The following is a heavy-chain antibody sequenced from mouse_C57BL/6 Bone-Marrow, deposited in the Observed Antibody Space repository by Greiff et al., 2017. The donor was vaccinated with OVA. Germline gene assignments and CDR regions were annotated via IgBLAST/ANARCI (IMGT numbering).Heavy chain of an antibody. CDR2: IDPSDSYT. Sequence: QVQLQQPGAELVKPGPSVKLSCKASGYTFTSYWMQWVKQRPGQGLDWIGEIDPSDSYTNYNQKFKGKATLTVDTSSSTAYMQLSSLTSEDSAVYYCASSNWDWGQGTLVTVSA. CDR3: ASSNWD. J-gene: IGHJ3*01. CDR1: GYTFTSYW. D-gene: IGHD4-1*02. V-gene: IGHV1-50*01.